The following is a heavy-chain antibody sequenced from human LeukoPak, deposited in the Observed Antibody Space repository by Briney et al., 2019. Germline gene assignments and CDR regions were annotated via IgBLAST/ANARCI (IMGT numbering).Heavy chain of an antibody. D-gene: IGHD3-22*01. CDR1: GGSISIYY. CDR3: ARDGNHYYHTDGWFDP. Sequence: SETLSLTCTVSGGSISIYYWSWIRQPPGKGLEWIGYIYYSGSTNYNPSLKSRVTISVDTSKNQFSLKLSSVTAADTAVYYCARDGNHYYHTDGWFDPWGQGTLVTVSS. CDR2: IYYSGST. V-gene: IGHV4-59*01. J-gene: IGHJ5*02.